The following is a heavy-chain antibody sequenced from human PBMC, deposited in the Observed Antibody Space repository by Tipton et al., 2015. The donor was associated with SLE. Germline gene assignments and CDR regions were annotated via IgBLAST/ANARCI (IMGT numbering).Heavy chain of an antibody. Sequence: TLSLTCTVSGGSISNHYWSWIRQPPGKGLEWIGSIFYGGSTYYNPPLKSRVTMSIGTSNNQFSLKLTSVTAADTAVYYCARDPRTPVFGAFDIWGQGAMVTVSS. D-gene: IGHD2-15*01. CDR2: IFYGGST. J-gene: IGHJ3*02. V-gene: IGHV4-59*11. CDR3: ARDPRTPVFGAFDI. CDR1: GGSISNHY.